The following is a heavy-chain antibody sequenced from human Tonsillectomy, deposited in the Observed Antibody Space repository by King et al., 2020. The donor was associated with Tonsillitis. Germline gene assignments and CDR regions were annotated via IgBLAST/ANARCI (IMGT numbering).Heavy chain of an antibody. D-gene: IGHD1-26*01. CDR3: ANLPAQASEVGY. V-gene: IGHV3-23*04. J-gene: IGHJ4*02. CDR1: GFTFSSYA. CDR2: ISGSGGRT. Sequence: VQLVESGGGLVQPGGSLRLSCAASGFTFSSYAMSWVRQAPGKGLEWGSAISGSGGRTYYADSVKGRCTISRDNSKNTLYLQMNSLRAEDTAVYYCANLPAQASEVGYWGQGTLVTVSS.